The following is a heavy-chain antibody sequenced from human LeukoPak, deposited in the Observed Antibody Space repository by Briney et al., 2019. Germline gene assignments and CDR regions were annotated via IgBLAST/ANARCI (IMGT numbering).Heavy chain of an antibody. Sequence: GGSLRLSCAASGFTFSSYGMHWVRQAPGKGLEWVAVIWYDGSNKYYADSVKGRFTISRDNSKNTLYLQMNSLRAEDTAVYYCARGDQLLPSSYFDYWGQGTLVTVSS. V-gene: IGHV3-33*01. CDR3: ARGDQLLPSSYFDY. D-gene: IGHD2-2*01. CDR2: IWYDGSNK. CDR1: GFTFSSYG. J-gene: IGHJ4*02.